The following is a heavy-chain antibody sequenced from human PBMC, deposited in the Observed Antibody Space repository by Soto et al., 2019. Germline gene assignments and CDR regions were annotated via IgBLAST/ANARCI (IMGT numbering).Heavy chain of an antibody. Sequence: QIQLVQSGAEMKKPGASVKVSCKASGYTFTSYGISWVRQAPGQGLEWMGWISAYNGNTNYAQKLQGRVTMTTDTSTSTAYMELKSLRSDDTAVYYCARGRVGYCSSTSCYGGDYYYYYYMDVWGKGTTVTVSS. V-gene: IGHV1-18*01. D-gene: IGHD2-2*01. CDR3: ARGRVGYCSSTSCYGGDYYYYYYMDV. J-gene: IGHJ6*03. CDR2: ISAYNGNT. CDR1: GYTFTSYG.